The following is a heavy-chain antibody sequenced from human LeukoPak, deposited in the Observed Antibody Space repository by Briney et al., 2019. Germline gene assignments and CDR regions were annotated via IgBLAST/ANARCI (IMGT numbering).Heavy chain of an antibody. Sequence: PSETLSLTCAVYGGSFSGYYWSWIRQPPGKGLEWIGEINHSGSTNYNPSLKSGVTISVDTSKNQFSLKLSSVTAADTAVYYCARGENFDYWGQGTLVTVSS. J-gene: IGHJ4*02. CDR2: INHSGST. CDR3: ARGENFDY. CDR1: GGSFSGYY. V-gene: IGHV4-34*01.